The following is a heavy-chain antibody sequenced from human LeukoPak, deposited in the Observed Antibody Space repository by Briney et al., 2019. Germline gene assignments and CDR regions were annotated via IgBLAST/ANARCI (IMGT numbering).Heavy chain of an antibody. CDR1: GFTFSSYA. CDR3: TTVPLRYCSGGSCSNFDY. CDR2: IKSKTDGGTT. Sequence: GGSLRLSCAASGFTFSSYAMSWVRQAPGKGLEWVGRIKSKTDGGTTDYAAPVKGRFTISRDDSKNTLYLQMNSLKSEDTAVYYCTTVPLRYCSGGSCSNFDYWGQGTLVTVSS. V-gene: IGHV3-15*01. J-gene: IGHJ4*02. D-gene: IGHD2-15*01.